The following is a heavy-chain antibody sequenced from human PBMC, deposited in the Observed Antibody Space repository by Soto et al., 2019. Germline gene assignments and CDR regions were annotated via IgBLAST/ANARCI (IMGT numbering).Heavy chain of an antibody. V-gene: IGHV1-18*01. Sequence: QVQLVQSGAEVKKPGASVKVSCKASGYTFTSYGISWVRQAPGQGLEWMGWISAYNGNTNYAQKLQGRVTMTADTSTSTGYMELRSLRADDTAVYYCARDPRCEDVLWNTQGRGCYGMDVWGQGTTVTVSS. D-gene: IGHD1-1*01. J-gene: IGHJ6*02. CDR1: GYTFTSYG. CDR3: ARDPRCEDVLWNTQGRGCYGMDV. CDR2: ISAYNGNT.